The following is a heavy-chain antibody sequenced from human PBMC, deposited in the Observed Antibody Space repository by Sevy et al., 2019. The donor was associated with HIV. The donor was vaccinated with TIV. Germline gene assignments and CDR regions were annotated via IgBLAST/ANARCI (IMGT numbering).Heavy chain of an antibody. CDR3: ARLPGPWWVTMVTHDHPYGMDV. J-gene: IGHJ6*02. CDR2: INHSGST. CDR1: GGSFSGYY. V-gene: IGHV4-34*01. Sequence: SETLSLTCAVYGGSFSGYYWSWIRQPPGKGLEWIGEINHSGSTNYNPSLKSRVTISVDTSKNQFSLKLSSVTAADTAVYYCARLPGPWWVTMVTHDHPYGMDVWGQGTTVTVSS. D-gene: IGHD4-17*01.